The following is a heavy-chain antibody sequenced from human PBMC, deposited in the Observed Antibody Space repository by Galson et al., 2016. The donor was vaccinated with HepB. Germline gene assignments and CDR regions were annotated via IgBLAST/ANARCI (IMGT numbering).Heavy chain of an antibody. Sequence: SVKVSCKASGYTFTGSYIHWVRQAPGQGFEWMGWINPNNGGTNSALKFQGRVAMTRDTSITTAYMELNRLKSDDTAVYYCARSRRPILVDCHFDFWGQGTLATVSS. CDR1: GYTFTGSY. V-gene: IGHV1-2*02. J-gene: IGHJ4*02. CDR3: ARSRRPILVDCHFDF. CDR2: INPNNGGT. D-gene: IGHD3-22*01.